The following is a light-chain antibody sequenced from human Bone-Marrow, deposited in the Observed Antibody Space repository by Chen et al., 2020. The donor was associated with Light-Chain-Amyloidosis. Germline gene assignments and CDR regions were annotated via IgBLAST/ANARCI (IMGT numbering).Light chain of an antibody. CDR3: HQRRSWPLT. CDR1: QSVGTY. J-gene: IGKJ4*01. V-gene: IGKV3-11*01. CDR2: DTS. Sequence: EIVVTQSPVTLSLSPGERATLSCRVSQSVGTYLGWYQQKPGQAPRLVISDTSNRATGIPARFSGRGSETDFTLTISGLEPEDFAVYYCHQRRSWPLTFGGGTKVE.